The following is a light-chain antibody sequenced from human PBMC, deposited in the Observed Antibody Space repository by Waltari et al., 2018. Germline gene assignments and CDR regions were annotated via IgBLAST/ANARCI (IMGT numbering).Light chain of an antibody. Sequence: EIVLTQSPGTLSLSPGERATLSCRASQSVSRTLAWYQQKPGQAPRLLIFGASTRATGIPDRFSGSGSGTDVSLTISRLEPEDFAVYYCQHYVRLPATFGQGTKVEIK. CDR1: QSVSRT. V-gene: IGKV3-20*01. J-gene: IGKJ1*01. CDR2: GAS. CDR3: QHYVRLPAT.